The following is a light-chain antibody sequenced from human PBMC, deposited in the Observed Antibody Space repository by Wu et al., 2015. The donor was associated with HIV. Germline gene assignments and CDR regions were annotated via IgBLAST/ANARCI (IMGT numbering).Light chain of an antibody. CDR2: GTS. J-gene: IGKJ4*01. V-gene: IGKV3-20*01. CDR3: QRYGGSVT. CDR1: QTITSSY. Sequence: EVVLTQSPGTLSLFPGERATLSCRSSQTITSSYLAWYQQKPGQAPRLLISGTSNRAAGIPDRFSGNGSGTDFTLTINRLEPEDFAVYYCQRYGGSVTFGGGTKVELK.